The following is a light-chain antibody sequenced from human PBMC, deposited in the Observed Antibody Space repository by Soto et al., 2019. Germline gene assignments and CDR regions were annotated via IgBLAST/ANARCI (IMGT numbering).Light chain of an antibody. Sequence: IAFTQSPGTLSLSPGERATLSCKSSQSVSSSYLAWYQQKPGQAPTLLIYGASTRATGIPARFRGSGSGTEFSLTISSLQSEDFAVYYCQQYDNWPPLTLGGGTKVDIK. CDR2: GAS. CDR3: QQYDNWPPLT. V-gene: IGKV3-15*01. J-gene: IGKJ4*01. CDR1: QSVSSSY.